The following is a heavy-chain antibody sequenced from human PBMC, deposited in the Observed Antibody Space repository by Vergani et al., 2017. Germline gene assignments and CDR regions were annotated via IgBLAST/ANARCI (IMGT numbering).Heavy chain of an antibody. CDR1: GYTFTSYY. CDR2: IIPIFGTA. Sequence: QVQLVQSGAEVKKPGASVKVSCKASGYTFTSYYMHWVRQAPGQGLEWMGGIIPIFGTANYAQKFQGRVTITADESTSTAYMELSSLRSEDTAVYYCASVSSSWYMWFDPWGQGTLVTVSS. CDR3: ASVSSSWYMWFDP. D-gene: IGHD6-13*01. J-gene: IGHJ5*02. V-gene: IGHV1-69*01.